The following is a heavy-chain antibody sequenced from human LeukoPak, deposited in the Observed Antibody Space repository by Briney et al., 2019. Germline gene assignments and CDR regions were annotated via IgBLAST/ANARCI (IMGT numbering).Heavy chain of an antibody. J-gene: IGHJ4*02. CDR3: RKGPRKAGTTFHS. D-gene: IGHD1-7*01. Sequence: GGSLRVSCAASGFTFSSYGMHWVRQAPGQGLEWVAVISYDLSNKYYAHSVKGRVTISRDNSKNTLYLQMNSLRAEDTAVYYCRKGPRKAGTTFHSWGQGTLVTVSS. CDR2: ISYDLSNK. CDR1: GFTFSSYG. V-gene: IGHV3-30*18.